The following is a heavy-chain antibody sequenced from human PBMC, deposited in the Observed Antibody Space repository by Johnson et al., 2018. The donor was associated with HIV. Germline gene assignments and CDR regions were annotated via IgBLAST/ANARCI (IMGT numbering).Heavy chain of an antibody. CDR3: AKGRRMYYYDSSGWGGAFDI. CDR2: ISYDGTNK. V-gene: IGHV3-30*18. CDR1: GFTFSRYG. D-gene: IGHD3-22*01. J-gene: IGHJ3*02. Sequence: QVQLVESGGGVVQPGRSLRLSCAASGFTFSRYGMHWVRQAPGKGLEWVAVISYDGTNKYYADSVKGRFTISRDNSKNTLYLQMNSLRAEDTAVYYCAKGRRMYYYDSSGWGGAFDIWGQGTMVTVSS.